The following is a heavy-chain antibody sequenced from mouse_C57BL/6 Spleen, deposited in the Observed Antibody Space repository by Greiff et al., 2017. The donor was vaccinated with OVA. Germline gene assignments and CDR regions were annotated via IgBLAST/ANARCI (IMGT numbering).Heavy chain of an antibody. CDR3: ARDVYGSSSLVY. CDR2: IHPNSGST. J-gene: IGHJ2*01. D-gene: IGHD1-1*01. CDR1: GYTFTSYW. Sequence: QVQVQQPGAELVKPGASVKLSCKASGYTFTSYWMHWVKQRPGQGLEWIGMIHPNSGSTNYNEKFKSKATLTVDKSSSTAYMQLSSLTSEDSAVYYCARDVYGSSSLVYWGENTTLTLSS. V-gene: IGHV1-64*01.